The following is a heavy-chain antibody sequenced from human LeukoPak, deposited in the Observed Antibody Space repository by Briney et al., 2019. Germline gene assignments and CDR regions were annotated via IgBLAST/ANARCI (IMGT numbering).Heavy chain of an antibody. Sequence: GGSLRLSCAASGFTFSSYSMNWVRQAPGKGLEWVSSISSSSSYIYYADSVKGRFTISRDNSKNTLYLQMNSLRAEDTAVYYCAKGLGYCSGGSCSTWGQGTLVTVSS. CDR3: AKGLGYCSGGSCST. J-gene: IGHJ5*02. CDR2: ISSSSSYI. CDR1: GFTFSSYS. D-gene: IGHD2-15*01. V-gene: IGHV3-21*01.